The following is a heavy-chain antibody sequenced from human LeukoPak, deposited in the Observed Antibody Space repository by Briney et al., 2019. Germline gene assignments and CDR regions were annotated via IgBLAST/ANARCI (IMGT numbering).Heavy chain of an antibody. J-gene: IGHJ4*02. Sequence: ASVKVSCKASGYTFVTYGISSVRQAPGQGLEWMGWISPYNGDTNYAQNLRGRVTMTTDTSTSTVYMELRSLRSDDTAVYYCARDHGESATTDTFDYWGQGVLVTVSS. D-gene: IGHD3-10*01. CDR2: ISPYNGDT. CDR3: ARDHGESATTDTFDY. V-gene: IGHV1-18*01. CDR1: GYTFVTYG.